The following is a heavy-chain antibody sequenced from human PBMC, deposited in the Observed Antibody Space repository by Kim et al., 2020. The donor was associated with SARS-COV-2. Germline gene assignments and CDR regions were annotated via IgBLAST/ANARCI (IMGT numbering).Heavy chain of an antibody. V-gene: IGHV4-59*01. J-gene: IGHJ4*02. Sequence: SETLSLTCTVSGGSISSYYWSWIRQSPGKGLEWIGSIYYSGSTNYNPSLKSRVTISVDTSKNQLSLKLSSVTAADTAVYYCAREGIGYCSSTRCYRGFDYWGQGTLVTVSS. CDR3: AREGIGYCSSTRCYRGFDY. CDR2: IYYSGST. CDR1: GGSISSYY. D-gene: IGHD2-2*02.